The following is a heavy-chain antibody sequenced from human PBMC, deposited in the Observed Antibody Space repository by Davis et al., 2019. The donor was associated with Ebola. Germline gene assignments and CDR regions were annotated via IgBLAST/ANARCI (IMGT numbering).Heavy chain of an antibody. CDR3: ARHWGRGVQGY. CDR2: IYPGDSYT. Sequence: GESLKISCKGSGYSFTSYWIGWVRQMPGKGLEWMGIIYPGDSYTNYSPSFQGHVTISADKPISTAYLQWSSLKASDTAMYYCARHWGRGVQGYWGQGTLVTVSS. CDR1: GYSFTSYW. V-gene: IGHV5-51*01. J-gene: IGHJ4*02. D-gene: IGHD3-10*01.